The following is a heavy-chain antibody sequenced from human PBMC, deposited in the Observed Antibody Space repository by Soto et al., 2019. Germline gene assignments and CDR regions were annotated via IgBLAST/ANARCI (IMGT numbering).Heavy chain of an antibody. CDR3: ARAEDRAFDI. V-gene: IGHV3-53*04. Sequence: GGSLRLSCAASGFTVSSNYMSWVRQAPGKGLEWVSVIYSGGSTYYADSVRGRFNISLYNPKNTLYLQKNSVRAEDRAGYYCARAEDRAFDIWGQGTMVTVSS. CDR2: IYSGGST. CDR1: GFTVSSNY. J-gene: IGHJ3*02. D-gene: IGHD2-15*01.